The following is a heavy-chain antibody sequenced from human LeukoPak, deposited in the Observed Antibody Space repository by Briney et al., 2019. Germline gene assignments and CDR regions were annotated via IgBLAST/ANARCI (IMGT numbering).Heavy chain of an antibody. D-gene: IGHD6-19*01. CDR3: ARDRGSGWYRGFDY. CDR1: GFIFSNYA. CDR2: FSGSGGST. V-gene: IGHV3-23*01. Sequence: GGSLRLSCAASGFIFSNYAMSWVRQAPGKGLQWVSAFSGSGGSTYYADSVKGRFTISRDNSKNTLYLQMNSLRAEDTAVYYCARDRGSGWYRGFDYWGQGTLVTVSS. J-gene: IGHJ4*02.